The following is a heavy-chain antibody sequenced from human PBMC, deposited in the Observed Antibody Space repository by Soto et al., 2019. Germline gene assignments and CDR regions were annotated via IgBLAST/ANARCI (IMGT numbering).Heavy chain of an antibody. V-gene: IGHV1-18*01. CDR3: ARDPGLTRDDILTGYSLRFDP. Sequence: QVQLVQSGAEVKKPGASVKVSCKASGYTFTSYGISWVRQAPGQGLEWMGWISAYNGNTNYAQKLQGRVTMTTDTSTSTAYMELRSLRSDDTAVYYCARDPGLTRDDILTGYSLRFDPWGQGTLVTVSS. CDR2: ISAYNGNT. CDR1: GYTFTSYG. J-gene: IGHJ5*02. D-gene: IGHD3-9*01.